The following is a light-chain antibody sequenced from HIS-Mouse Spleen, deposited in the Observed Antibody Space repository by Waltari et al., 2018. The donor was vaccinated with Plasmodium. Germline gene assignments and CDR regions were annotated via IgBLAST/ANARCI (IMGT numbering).Light chain of an antibody. V-gene: IGKV1-39*01. Sequence: DIQMTQSPSSLSASLGDRVTITCRASQRISNYLNWYQQKPGKAPKFLIYAASTLQSGVPSRFSGSGSGTDFTLTISSLQPEDFATYYCQQSYSTWTFGQGTKVEIK. CDR1: QRISNY. CDR2: AAS. CDR3: QQSYSTWT. J-gene: IGKJ1*01.